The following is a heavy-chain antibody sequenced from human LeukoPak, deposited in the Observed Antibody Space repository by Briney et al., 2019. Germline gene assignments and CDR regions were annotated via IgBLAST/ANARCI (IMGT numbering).Heavy chain of an antibody. D-gene: IGHD1-26*01. CDR3: ARSSIVGATDYFDY. CDR2: IYYSGST. V-gene: IGHV4-59*12. J-gene: IGHJ4*02. CDR1: GGSISSYY. Sequence: KPSETLSLTCTVSGGSISSYYWSWIRQPPGKGLEWIGYIYYSGSTNYNPSLKSRVTISVDTSKNQFSLKLSSVTAADTAVYYCARSSIVGATDYFDYWGQGTLVTVSS.